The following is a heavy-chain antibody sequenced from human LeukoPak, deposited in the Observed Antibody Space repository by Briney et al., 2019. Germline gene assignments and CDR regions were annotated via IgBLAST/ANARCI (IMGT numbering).Heavy chain of an antibody. Sequence: PSETLSLTCTVSGGSISSYYWSWIRQPPGKGLEWIGYIYYSGSTNYNPSLKSRVTISVDTSKNQFSLKLSSVTAADTAVYYCARDGSGYSYGYWDYWGQGTLVTVSS. CDR3: ARDGSGYSYGYWDY. D-gene: IGHD5-18*01. CDR1: GGSISSYY. CDR2: IYYSGST. J-gene: IGHJ4*02. V-gene: IGHV4-59*12.